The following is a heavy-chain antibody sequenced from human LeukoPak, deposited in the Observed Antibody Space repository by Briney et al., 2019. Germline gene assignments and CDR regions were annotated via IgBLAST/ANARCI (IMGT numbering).Heavy chain of an antibody. D-gene: IGHD3-9*01. J-gene: IGHJ4*02. CDR3: ASQYYDILTGYPYHFDY. CDR2: IYYSGST. CDR1: GGSISNSSYY. Sequence: PSETLSLTCTVSGGSISNSSYYWGWVRQPPAKGLEWIGRIYYSGSTYYNTSLKSRVTMSVDTSKNQFSLKLTSMTAADTAIYYCASQYYDILTGYPYHFDYWGQGTLVTVSS. V-gene: IGHV4-39*01.